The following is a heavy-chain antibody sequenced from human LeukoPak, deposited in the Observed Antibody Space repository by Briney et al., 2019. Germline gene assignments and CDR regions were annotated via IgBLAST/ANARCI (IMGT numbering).Heavy chain of an antibody. Sequence: GGSLRLSCAASGFTFSSYEMNWVRQAPGKGLEWVSYISSSGSTIYYADSVKGRFTISRDNAKNSLYLQMNSLRAEDTAVYYCARDDGYNYLDYWGQGTPVTVSS. J-gene: IGHJ4*02. CDR1: GFTFSSYE. D-gene: IGHD5-24*01. CDR2: ISSSGSTI. V-gene: IGHV3-48*03. CDR3: ARDDGYNYLDY.